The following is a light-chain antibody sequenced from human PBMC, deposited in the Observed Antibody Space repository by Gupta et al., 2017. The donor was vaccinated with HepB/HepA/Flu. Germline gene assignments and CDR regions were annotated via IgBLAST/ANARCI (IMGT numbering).Light chain of an antibody. V-gene: IGKV1-5*03. CDR1: QSISPW. J-gene: IGKJ4*01. CDR3: QQYHSYPLT. CDR2: KAS. Sequence: DIQMTQSPSTLSASVGDRVTITCRASQSISPWVAWYQQKSGKAPNLLIYKASNLESGVPSRFSGSGSGTDFTLTISSLQPEDFASYYCQQYHSYPLTFGGGNKVDIK.